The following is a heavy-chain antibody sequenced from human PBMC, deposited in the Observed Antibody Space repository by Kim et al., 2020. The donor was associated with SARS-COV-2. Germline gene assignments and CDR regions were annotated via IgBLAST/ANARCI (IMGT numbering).Heavy chain of an antibody. CDR3: AGFWRGYYYYGMDV. V-gene: IGHV4-59*13. D-gene: IGHD3-3*01. CDR2: IYYSGST. J-gene: IGHJ6*02. CDR1: GGSIISYY. Sequence: SETLSLTCTVSGGSIISYYWSWIRQPPGKGLEWIGYIYYSGSTNYNPSLRSRVTISVDTSKNQFSLKLSSVTAADTAVYYCAGFWRGYYYYGMDVWGQGTTVTVSS.